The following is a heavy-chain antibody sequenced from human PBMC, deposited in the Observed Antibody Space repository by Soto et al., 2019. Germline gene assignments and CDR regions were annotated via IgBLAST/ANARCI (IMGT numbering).Heavy chain of an antibody. D-gene: IGHD3-9*01. CDR3: ARVYYDILTGYRWFDP. V-gene: IGHV4-59*01. J-gene: IGHJ5*02. CDR1: GGSISSYY. CDR2: IYYSGST. Sequence: SETLSLTCTVSGGSISSYYWSWIRQPPGKGLEWIGYIYYSGSTNYNPSLKSRVTISVDTSKNQFSLKLSSETAADTAVYYCARVYYDILTGYRWFDPWGQGTLVTVSS.